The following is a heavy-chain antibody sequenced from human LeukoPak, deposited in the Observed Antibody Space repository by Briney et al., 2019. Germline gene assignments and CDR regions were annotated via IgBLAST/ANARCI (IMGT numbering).Heavy chain of an antibody. CDR1: GYTFTSYY. D-gene: IGHD4-23*01. J-gene: IGHJ3*02. V-gene: IGHV1-46*01. CDR2: INPSGGST. CDR3: ARDWSHDYGGRDAFDI. Sequence: ASVTVSCKASGYTFTSYYMHWVRQAPGQGLEWMGIINPSGGSTSYAQKSQGRVTMTRDMSTSTVYMELSSLRSEDTAVYYCARDWSHDYGGRDAFDIWGQGTMVTVSS.